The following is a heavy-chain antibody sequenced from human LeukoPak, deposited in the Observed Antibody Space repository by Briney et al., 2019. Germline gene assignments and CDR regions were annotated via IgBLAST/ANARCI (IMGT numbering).Heavy chain of an antibody. Sequence: ASVKVSCKVSGYTLTELSMHWVRQAPGQGLEWMGWINPNSGGTNYAQKFQGRVTMTRDTSISTAYMELSRLRSDDTAVYYCARDRLGYYYDSSGYPYYYYYYMDVWGKGTTVTISS. CDR2: INPNSGGT. CDR3: ARDRLGYYYDSSGYPYYYYYYMDV. D-gene: IGHD3-22*01. V-gene: IGHV1-2*02. CDR1: GYTLTELS. J-gene: IGHJ6*03.